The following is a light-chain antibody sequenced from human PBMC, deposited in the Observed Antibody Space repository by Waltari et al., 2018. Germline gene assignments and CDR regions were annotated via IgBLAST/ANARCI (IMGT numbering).Light chain of an antibody. CDR2: DVT. CDR1: SSHVGGYNY. V-gene: IGLV2-11*01. CDR3: CSYAGP. Sequence: QSALTQPRSVSGSPGQSVAISCTGPSSHVGGYNYVSWYQQHPGKAPKLMIYDVTKRPSGVPDRFSGSKSGNTASLTISGLQADDEADYYCCSYAGPFGGGTKLTVL. J-gene: IGLJ2*01.